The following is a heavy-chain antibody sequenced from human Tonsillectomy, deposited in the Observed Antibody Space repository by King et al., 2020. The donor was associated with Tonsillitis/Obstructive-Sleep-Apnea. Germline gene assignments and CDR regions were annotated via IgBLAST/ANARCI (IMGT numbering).Heavy chain of an antibody. CDR1: IGSVSSSAYY. D-gene: IGHD3-22*01. CDR3: ARHAHDTNYSYYMDV. J-gene: IGHJ6*03. CDR2: IYYDGTT. V-gene: IGHV4-39*01. Sequence: QLQESGPGLVKPSETLSLTCTVSIGSVSSSAYYWGWIRQSPGKGLEWIGSIYYDGTTYYNPSLQSRVTVSVDTSKNQFSLKLNSVTAADTAVYYCARHAHDTNYSYYMDVWGKGATVTVSS.